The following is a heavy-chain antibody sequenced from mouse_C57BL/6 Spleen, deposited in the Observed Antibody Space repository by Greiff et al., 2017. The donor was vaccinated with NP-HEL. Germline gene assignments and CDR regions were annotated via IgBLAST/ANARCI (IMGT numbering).Heavy chain of an antibody. CDR3: ARSEYWAPFDY. J-gene: IGHJ2*01. Sequence: VQLQQPGAELVKPGASVKLSCKASGYTFTSYWMQWVKQRPGQGLEWIGEIDPSDSYTNYNQKFKGKATLTVDTSSSTAYMQLSSLTSEDSAVYYCARSEYWAPFDYWGQGTTLTVSS. D-gene: IGHD4-1*01. CDR2: IDPSDSYT. CDR1: GYTFTSYW. V-gene: IGHV1-50*01.